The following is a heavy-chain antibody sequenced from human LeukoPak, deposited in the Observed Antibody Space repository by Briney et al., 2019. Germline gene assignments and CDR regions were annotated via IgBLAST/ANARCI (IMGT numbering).Heavy chain of an antibody. J-gene: IGHJ3*02. CDR2: VKQDGSEK. V-gene: IGHV3-7*04. CDR1: GFTFSTYW. D-gene: IGHD6-13*01. Sequence: PGGSLRLSCVTSGFTFSTYWMTWVRQTPGKGLEWVANVKQDGSEKYYVDSVKGRFTISRDNAKSSLYLQMNSLRVEDTAVYYCARPDEQQLVRDAFDIWGQGTMVTVSS. CDR3: ARPDEQQLVRDAFDI.